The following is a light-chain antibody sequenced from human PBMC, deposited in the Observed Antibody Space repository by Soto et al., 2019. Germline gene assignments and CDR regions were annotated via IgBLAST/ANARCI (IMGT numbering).Light chain of an antibody. J-gene: IGKJ5*01. Sequence: EVVMTQSPATLPVSPGGRVTLSCRASQSVGNNLAWYQQRPGQAPRLLIYDTSNRATGIPARFSGSGSGTDFTLTISSLEPADFGVYYCQQRHNWPITFGQGTRLEIK. CDR1: QSVGNN. CDR3: QQRHNWPIT. V-gene: IGKV3-11*01. CDR2: DTS.